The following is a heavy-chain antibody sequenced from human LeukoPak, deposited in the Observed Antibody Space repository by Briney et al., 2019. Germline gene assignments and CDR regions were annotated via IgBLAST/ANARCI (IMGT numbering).Heavy chain of an antibody. CDR1: GGSISSGGYH. CDR3: ARGRRRDGYNYHFDY. D-gene: IGHD5-24*01. CDR2: IYYSGST. Sequence: PSQTLSLTCTVSGGSISSGGYHWRWLRQHPGKGLEWIGYIYYSGSTYYNPSLKSRVTISVDTSKNQFSLKLSSVTAADTAVYYCARGRRRDGYNYHFDYWGQGTLVTVSS. J-gene: IGHJ4*02. V-gene: IGHV4-31*03.